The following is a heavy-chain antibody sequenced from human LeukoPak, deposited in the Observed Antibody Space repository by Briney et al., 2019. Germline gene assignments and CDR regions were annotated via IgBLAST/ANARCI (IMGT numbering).Heavy chain of an antibody. CDR2: ISSSGSTI. V-gene: IGHV3-48*03. CDR3: AREGYCSSTSCVYGMDV. D-gene: IGHD2-2*01. J-gene: IGHJ6*02. CDR1: GFTFSSYE. Sequence: GGSLRLSCAASGFTFSSYEMNWVRQAPGKGLEWVSYISSSGSTIYYADSVKGRFTISRDNAKNSLYLQMNSLGAEDTAVYYCAREGYCSSTSCVYGMDVWGQGTTVTVSS.